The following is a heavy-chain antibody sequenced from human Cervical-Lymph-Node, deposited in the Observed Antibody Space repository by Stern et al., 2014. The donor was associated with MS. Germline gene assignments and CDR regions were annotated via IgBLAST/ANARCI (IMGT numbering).Heavy chain of an antibody. V-gene: IGHV5-51*01. J-gene: IGHJ4*02. CDR1: GYTFINYW. CDR2: VYCGDSDT. D-gene: IGHD5-24*01. Sequence: VQLVESGAEAKKPGESLKMYCKASGYTFINYWIGWVRQTPGKGLEWMGIVYCGDSDTRTSPSVQGQVTISAETVPHTAHPALSSLKASDTAIYYCARSDGYSSSNGLDYWGQVTLLTVSS. CDR3: ARSDGYSSSNGLDY.